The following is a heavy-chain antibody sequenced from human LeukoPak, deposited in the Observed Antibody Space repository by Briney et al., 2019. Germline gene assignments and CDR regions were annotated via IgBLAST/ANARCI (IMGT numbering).Heavy chain of an antibody. CDR1: GFSIAGFS. D-gene: IGHD2-21*02. CDR3: ARDGRKDQYGDSLVV. Sequence: GRSLRLSCSASGFSIAGFSLHWVRQAPGKGLEWVAVISYDATIKYYADAVQGRFDISRDNSKNTFDLHMNNLRPDDTAMYFCARDGRKDQYGDSLVVWGQGTMVTVSS. J-gene: IGHJ3*01. V-gene: IGHV3-33*01. CDR2: ISYDATIK.